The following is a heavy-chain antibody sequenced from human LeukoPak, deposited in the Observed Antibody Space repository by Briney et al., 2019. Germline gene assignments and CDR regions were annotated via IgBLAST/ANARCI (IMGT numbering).Heavy chain of an antibody. V-gene: IGHV4-34*01. J-gene: IGHJ3*02. Sequence: KTSETLSLTCAVSGGSVSVYYWSWIRQPPGKGPEWIGKISHSGSTNYNPSLKSRVTISVDTSTNQFSLNLSSVTAADTAVYYCARSANAFDIWGQGTMVTVSS. CDR2: ISHSGST. CDR3: ARSANAFDI. CDR1: GGSVSVYY.